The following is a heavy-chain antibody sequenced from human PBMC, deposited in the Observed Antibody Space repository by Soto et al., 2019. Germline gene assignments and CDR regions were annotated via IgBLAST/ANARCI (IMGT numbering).Heavy chain of an antibody. CDR3: ARAHTMMILDRFDP. J-gene: IGHJ5*02. CDR2: IWFDGSKK. V-gene: IGHV3-33*01. D-gene: IGHD3-22*01. Sequence: GGSLRLSLAASGFKFRNYAIPWLRQAPGKGLEWLAVIWFDGSKKYYADSVKGRFTISRDNSKNTVYLDMNSLTADDSGVFYCARAHTMMILDRFDPWGHGTLVTGSS. CDR1: GFKFRNYA.